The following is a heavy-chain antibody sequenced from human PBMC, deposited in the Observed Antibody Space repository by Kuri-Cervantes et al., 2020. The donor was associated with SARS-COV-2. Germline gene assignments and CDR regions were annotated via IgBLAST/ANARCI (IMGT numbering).Heavy chain of an antibody. CDR2: ISAYNGNT. CDR3: ARVGSHYDFWSGYSDDHYYYYYMDV. D-gene: IGHD3-3*01. CDR1: GYTFTSYG. Sequence: ASVKVSCKASGYTFTSYGISWVRQAPGQGLEWMGWISAYNGNTNYAQKLQGRVTMTRDTSTSTVYMELSSLRSEDTAVYYCARVGSHYDFWSGYSDDHYYYYYMDVWGKGTTVTVSS. V-gene: IGHV1-18*01. J-gene: IGHJ6*03.